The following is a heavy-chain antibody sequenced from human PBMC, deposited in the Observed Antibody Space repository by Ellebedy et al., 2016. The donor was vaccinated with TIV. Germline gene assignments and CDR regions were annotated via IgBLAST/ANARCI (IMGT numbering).Heavy chain of an antibody. V-gene: IGHV3-23*01. J-gene: IGHJ5*02. CDR1: GFTFSSYA. D-gene: IGHD2-21*02. CDR2: ISGSGGST. CDR3: AKDINIVVVTATPTTNWFDP. Sequence: GESLKISCAASGFTFSSYAMSWVRQAPGKGLEWVSAISGSGGSTYYADSVKGRFTISRDNSKNTLYLQMNSLRAEDTAVYYCAKDINIVVVTATPTTNWFDPWGQGTLVTVSS.